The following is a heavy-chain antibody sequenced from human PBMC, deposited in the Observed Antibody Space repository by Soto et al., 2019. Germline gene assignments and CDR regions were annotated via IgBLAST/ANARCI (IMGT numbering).Heavy chain of an antibody. CDR3: ARAPFYGSGSYYKFDFDY. J-gene: IGHJ4*02. Sequence: ASVKVSCKASGYTFTSYYMHWVRQAPGQGLEWMGIINPSGGSTSYAQKFQGRVTMTRDTSTSTVYMELSSLRSEDTAVYYCARAPFYGSGSYYKFDFDYWGQGTLVTVSS. CDR1: GYTFTSYY. CDR2: INPSGGST. V-gene: IGHV1-46*03. D-gene: IGHD3-10*01.